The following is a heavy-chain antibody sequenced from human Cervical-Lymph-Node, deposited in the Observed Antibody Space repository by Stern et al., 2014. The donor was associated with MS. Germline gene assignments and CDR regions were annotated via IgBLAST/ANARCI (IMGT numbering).Heavy chain of an antibody. V-gene: IGHV3-9*01. CDR2: ISWNSGTI. Sequence: EVQLVESGGGLVQPGRSLRLSCAASGFTFDDYAMPWVRQAPGKGLEWVSGISWNSGTIGYADSGKGRFTISRDTAKNSLYLQMNSLISEDTALYYCAKDYSSSSNRYFDLWGRGTLVTVSS. CDR3: AKDYSSSSNRYFDL. J-gene: IGHJ2*01. CDR1: GFTFDDYA. D-gene: IGHD6-6*01.